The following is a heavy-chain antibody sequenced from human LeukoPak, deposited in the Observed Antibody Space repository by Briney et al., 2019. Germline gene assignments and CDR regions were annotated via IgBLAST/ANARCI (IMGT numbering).Heavy chain of an antibody. D-gene: IGHD6-13*01. CDR1: GGSISSSSYY. CDR3: AAVVSSSWYLPPDY. J-gene: IGHJ4*02. V-gene: IGHV4-39*01. CDR2: IYYSGST. Sequence: SETLSLTCTVSGGSISSSSYYWGWIRQPPGKGLEWIGSIYYSGSTYYNPSLKSRVTISVDTSKNQFSLKLSSVTAADTAVYYCAAVVSSSWYLPPDYWGQGTLVTVSS.